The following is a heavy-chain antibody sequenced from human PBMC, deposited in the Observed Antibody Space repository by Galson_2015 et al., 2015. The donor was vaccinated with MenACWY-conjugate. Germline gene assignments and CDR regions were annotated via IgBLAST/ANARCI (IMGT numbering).Heavy chain of an antibody. D-gene: IGHD3-10*01. V-gene: IGHV4-59*01. CDR1: GGSLSSYY. J-gene: IGHJ4*02. Sequence: ATLSLTCTVSGGSLSSYYWNWIRPPPGQGLEWIGYVYYSGSTNYNPSLKSRVTISVDTSKNQFSLKLTSVTAADTAVYYCARDISMVRGVMGLWGQGTLVTVSS. CDR3: ARDISMVRGVMGL. CDR2: VYYSGST.